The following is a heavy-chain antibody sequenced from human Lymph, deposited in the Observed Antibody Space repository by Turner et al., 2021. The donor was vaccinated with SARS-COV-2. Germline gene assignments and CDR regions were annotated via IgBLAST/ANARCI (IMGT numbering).Heavy chain of an antibody. Sequence: QVQLQESGPGLVKPSGTLSLTCAVPGGPISSSNWWNWVRQPPGKGLEWIGEIYHSGNTNYNPSLKSRVTISVDKSKNQFSLKLSSVTAADTAVYYCATKYCSGGSCSYFDYWGQGTLVTVSS. CDR2: IYHSGNT. V-gene: IGHV4-4*02. CDR3: ATKYCSGGSCSYFDY. CDR1: GGPISSSNW. D-gene: IGHD2-15*01. J-gene: IGHJ4*02.